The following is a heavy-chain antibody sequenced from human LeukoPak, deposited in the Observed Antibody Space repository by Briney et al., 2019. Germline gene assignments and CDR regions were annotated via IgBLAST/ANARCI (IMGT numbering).Heavy chain of an antibody. Sequence: GGSLRLSWAASGFTFDDYAMHWVRQAPEKGLEWVSGISRNSGSIGYADSVKGRFTISRDNAKNSLYLQMNSLRAEDTAVYYCARDDCSSISCYHNWFDPWGQGTLVTVSS. CDR1: GFTFDDYA. J-gene: IGHJ5*02. CDR3: ARDDCSSISCYHNWFDP. V-gene: IGHV3-9*01. CDR2: ISRNSGSI. D-gene: IGHD2-2*01.